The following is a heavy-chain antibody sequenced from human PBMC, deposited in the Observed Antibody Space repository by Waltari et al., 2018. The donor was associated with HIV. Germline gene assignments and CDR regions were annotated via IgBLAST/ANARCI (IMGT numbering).Heavy chain of an antibody. CDR2: TYPLGNT. V-gene: IGHV4-59*01. CDR3: ARAAAGRVLDY. Sequence: QVQLQESGPGLVKPSETLYLTCTVSVDYISIYYWTWIRQPPGKGLEWIGYTYPLGNTDYNPSLKSRVAISVDTSQSQFSLKLSSVTAADTAVYYCARAAAGRVLDYWGQGILVTVSS. J-gene: IGHJ4*02. CDR1: VDYISIYY. D-gene: IGHD6-13*01.